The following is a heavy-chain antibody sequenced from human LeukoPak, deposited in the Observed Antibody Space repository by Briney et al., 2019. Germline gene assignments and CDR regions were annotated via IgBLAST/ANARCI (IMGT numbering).Heavy chain of an antibody. Sequence: GGSLRLSCAASGFTLSSYSMNWVRQAPGKGLEWVSSISSSSSYIYYADSMKGRFTISRDSAKSSLYLQMNSLRAEDTAVYYCAKNSGYSGSHYANYWGQGTLVTVSS. CDR3: AKNSGYSGSHYANY. D-gene: IGHD1-26*01. V-gene: IGHV3-21*04. CDR1: GFTLSSYS. J-gene: IGHJ4*02. CDR2: ISSSSSYI.